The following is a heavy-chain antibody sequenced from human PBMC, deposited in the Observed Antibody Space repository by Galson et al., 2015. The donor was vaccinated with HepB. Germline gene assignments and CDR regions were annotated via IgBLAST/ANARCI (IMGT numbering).Heavy chain of an antibody. CDR3: ARGIVVVPAAMRGTPYDSTIDY. V-gene: IGHV1-18*04. CDR2: ISAYNGNT. Sequence: SVKVSCKASGYTFTSYGISWVRQAPGQGLEWMGWISAYNGNTNYAQKLQGRVTMTTDTSTSTAYMELRSLRSDDTAVYYCARGIVVVPAAMRGTPYDSTIDYWGQGTLVTVSS. D-gene: IGHD2-2*01. J-gene: IGHJ4*02. CDR1: GYTFTSYG.